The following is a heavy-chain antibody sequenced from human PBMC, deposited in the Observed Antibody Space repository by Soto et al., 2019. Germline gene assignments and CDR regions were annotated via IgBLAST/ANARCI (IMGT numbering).Heavy chain of an antibody. D-gene: IGHD6-19*01. CDR3: ARDNAPVAGTSLPGY. V-gene: IGHV3-30*01. CDR2: ISYDGSKK. Sequence: SLRVSWGASGFTLSSYAMHWGRQVPGKGLEWVTLISYDGSKKFYADSVKGRFTISRDQSKSTLYLQMNSLRDDDTAMYYCARDNAPVAGTSLPGYWGQGTLVTVSS. CDR1: GFTLSSYA. J-gene: IGHJ4*02.